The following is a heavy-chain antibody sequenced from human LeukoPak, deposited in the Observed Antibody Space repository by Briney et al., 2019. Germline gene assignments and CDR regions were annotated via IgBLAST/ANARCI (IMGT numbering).Heavy chain of an antibody. CDR1: RFTFSNYW. Sequence: PGGSLRLSCAASRFTFSNYWMSWVRQAPGKGLEWLTNIKQDGSEKYHVDSVKGRITISRDNAKNSLYLQMNSLRAEDTAVYYCASQKNGASDYWGQGTLVTVSS. V-gene: IGHV3-7*05. J-gene: IGHJ4*02. D-gene: IGHD1-1*01. CDR2: IKQDGSEK. CDR3: ASQKNGASDY.